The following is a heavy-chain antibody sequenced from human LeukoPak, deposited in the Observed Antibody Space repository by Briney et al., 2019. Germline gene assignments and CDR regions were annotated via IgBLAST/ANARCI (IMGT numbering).Heavy chain of an antibody. CDR1: AFMFSTYT. V-gene: IGHV3-21*05. CDR2: ISSSSSYT. Sequence: GGSLRLSCAASAFMFSTYTMNWVRQAPGKGLEWVSYISSSSSYTNYADSVKGRFTISRDNAKNSLYLQMNSLRAEDTAVYYCARVLNYYDSSGYYFSYWGQGTLVTVSS. CDR3: ARVLNYYDSSGYYFSY. J-gene: IGHJ4*02. D-gene: IGHD3-22*01.